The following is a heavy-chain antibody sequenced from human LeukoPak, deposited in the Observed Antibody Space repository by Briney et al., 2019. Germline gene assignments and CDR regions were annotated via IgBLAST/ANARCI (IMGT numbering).Heavy chain of an antibody. D-gene: IGHD4-17*01. CDR3: ARDPHHDYGDSPVDY. CDR1: GYSISSGYY. J-gene: IGHJ4*02. Sequence: SETLSLTCTVSGYSISSGYYWGWIRQPPGKGLEWIGSIYHSGGTYYNPSLKSRVTISVDTSKNQFSLKLSSVTAADTAVYYCARDPHHDYGDSPVDYWGQGTLVTVSS. CDR2: IYHSGGT. V-gene: IGHV4-38-2*02.